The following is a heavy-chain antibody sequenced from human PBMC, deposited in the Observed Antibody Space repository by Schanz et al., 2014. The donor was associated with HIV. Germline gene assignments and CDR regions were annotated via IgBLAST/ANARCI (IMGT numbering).Heavy chain of an antibody. CDR1: GFPFGSYA. V-gene: IGHV3-11*01. J-gene: IGHJ3*02. CDR2: ISSSGNTI. CDR3: ARDGTVPGWYEDAFNI. D-gene: IGHD6-19*01. Sequence: VQLVESGGGLVKPGGSLRLSCAASGFPFGSYAMSWVRQAPGKGLEWVAYISSSGNTINYADSVKGRFTISRDNAKNSLYLQMNSLRAEDTAVYYCARDGTVPGWYEDAFNIWGQGTMVTVSS.